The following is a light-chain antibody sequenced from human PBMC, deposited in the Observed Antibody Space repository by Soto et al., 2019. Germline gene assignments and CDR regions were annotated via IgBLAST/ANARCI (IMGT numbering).Light chain of an antibody. V-gene: IGLV1-47*01. CDR3: AAWDDSLSGYV. CDR1: SSNIGSNY. J-gene: IGLJ1*01. CDR2: RNN. Sequence: QSVLTQPPSASGTPGQRVTISCSGXSSNIGSNYVYWYQQLPGTAPKLLIYRNNQRPSGVPDRFSGSKSGTSASLAISGLRSEDEADYYCAAWDDSLSGYVFGTGTKVTXL.